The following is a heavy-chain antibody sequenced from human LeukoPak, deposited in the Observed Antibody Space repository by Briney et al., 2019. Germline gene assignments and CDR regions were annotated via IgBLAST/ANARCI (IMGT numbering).Heavy chain of an antibody. Sequence: GESLKISCKGSGYSFTTYWITWVRQMPGKGLEWMGRIDPSDSYTNYSPSFQGHFTISADKSISTAYLQWSSLKAPDTAMYYRTRQRSGWPPDFWGQGTLVTVSS. J-gene: IGHJ4*02. CDR2: IDPSDSYT. CDR3: TRQRSGWPPDF. V-gene: IGHV5-10-1*01. CDR1: GYSFTTYW. D-gene: IGHD6-19*01.